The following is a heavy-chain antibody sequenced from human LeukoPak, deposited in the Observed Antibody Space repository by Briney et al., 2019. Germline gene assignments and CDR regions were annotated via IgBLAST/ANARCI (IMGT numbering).Heavy chain of an antibody. Sequence: ASVKVSCTVSGYTLTELSMHWVRQAPGKGLEWMGGFDPEDGETIYAQKFQGRVTMTEDTSTDTAYMELSSLRSEDTAVYYCATGGDSSGYYYGRNAFDIWGQGTMVTVSS. CDR3: ATGGDSSGYYYGRNAFDI. V-gene: IGHV1-24*01. CDR1: GYTLTELS. J-gene: IGHJ3*02. D-gene: IGHD3-22*01. CDR2: FDPEDGET.